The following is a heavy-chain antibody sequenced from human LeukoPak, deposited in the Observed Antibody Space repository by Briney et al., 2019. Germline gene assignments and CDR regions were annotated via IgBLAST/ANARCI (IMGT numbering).Heavy chain of an antibody. Sequence: ASVKVSCKASGYTFTSYGISWVRQAPGQGLEWMGWISAYNGNTNYAQKLQGRVTMTTVTSTSTAYMELRSLRSDDTAVYYCARDCGGDCYHISNWFDPWGQGTLVTVSS. CDR2: ISAYNGNT. D-gene: IGHD2-21*02. J-gene: IGHJ5*02. V-gene: IGHV1-18*01. CDR1: GYTFTSYG. CDR3: ARDCGGDCYHISNWFDP.